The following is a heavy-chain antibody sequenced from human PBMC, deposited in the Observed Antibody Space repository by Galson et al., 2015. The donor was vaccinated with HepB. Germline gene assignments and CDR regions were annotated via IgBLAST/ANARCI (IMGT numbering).Heavy chain of an antibody. CDR2: IYYSGST. CDR3: ARFRDGYIADS. J-gene: IGHJ4*02. CDR1: GASISSNTYY. V-gene: IGHV4-39*01. D-gene: IGHD5-24*01. Sequence: SETLSLTCTVSGASISSNTYYWGWIRQPPGKGLEWIGSIYYSGSTNYNPSLKSRVTISVDTSKNHFPLRVSSVTAAETALYYCARFRDGYIADSWGQGTLVIVSS.